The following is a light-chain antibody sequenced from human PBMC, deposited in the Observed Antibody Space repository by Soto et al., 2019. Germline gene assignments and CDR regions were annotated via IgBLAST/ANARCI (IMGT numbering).Light chain of an antibody. V-gene: IGKV3-20*01. J-gene: IGKJ5*01. CDR1: ESVRTNY. CDR3: QQYGSTNTCT. Sequence: TQSPDTLPLSAGEGATFPXRASESVRTNYLPGYQVRPGQATRIXXXDPXTKATGIPDRISGGGSGRDFTLTISGLKPEDLAAYYCQQYGSTNTCTFGHGTRLEIK. CDR2: DPX.